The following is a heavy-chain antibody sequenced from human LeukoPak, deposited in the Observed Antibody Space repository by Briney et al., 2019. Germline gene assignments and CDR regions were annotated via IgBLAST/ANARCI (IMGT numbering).Heavy chain of an antibody. D-gene: IGHD5-18*01. CDR1: GGSISSYY. J-gene: IGHJ3*02. V-gene: IGHV4-4*07. Sequence: PSETLSLTCTVSGGSISSYYWSWIRQPAGKGLEWIGRIYISGTINYNPSPKSRVTMSVDTSKNQFSLKLSSATAADTAVYYCARSEFSYGYHAFDIWGHGTMVTVSS. CDR2: IYISGTI. CDR3: ARSEFSYGYHAFDI.